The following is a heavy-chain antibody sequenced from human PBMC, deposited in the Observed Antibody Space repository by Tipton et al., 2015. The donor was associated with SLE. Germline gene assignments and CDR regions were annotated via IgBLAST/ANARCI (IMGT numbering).Heavy chain of an antibody. CDR2: IYYSGST. Sequence: TMSLTCTVSGGSISSYYWSWIRQPPGKGLEWIGYIYYSGSTNYNPSLKSRVTISVDTSKNQFSLKLSSVTAADTAVYYCARAAEGLWMATTNWYFDLWGRGTLVTVSS. J-gene: IGHJ2*01. CDR3: ARAAEGLWMATTNWYFDL. D-gene: IGHD5-24*01. V-gene: IGHV4-59*01. CDR1: GGSISSYY.